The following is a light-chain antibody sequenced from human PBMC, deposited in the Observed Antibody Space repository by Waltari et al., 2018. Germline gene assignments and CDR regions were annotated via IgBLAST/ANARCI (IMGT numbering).Light chain of an antibody. V-gene: IGKV4-1*01. Sequence: DIVMTQSPESLAVSLGERVTLNCKSSESVLYSSNNKNHLAWYQQKPGQPPKLLLYWASTRESGVPDRFSGSGSETDFTLTVTSLQAEDVAVYYCQQYYSTPLTFGGGTKVEI. CDR2: WAS. CDR3: QQYYSTPLT. J-gene: IGKJ4*01. CDR1: ESVLYSSNNKNH.